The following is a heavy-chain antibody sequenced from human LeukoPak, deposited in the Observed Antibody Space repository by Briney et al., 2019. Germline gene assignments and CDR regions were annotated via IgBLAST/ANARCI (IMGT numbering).Heavy chain of an antibody. CDR3: VSAPRVDRGYQYDLDY. CDR2: IKQDGSEK. D-gene: IGHD3-22*01. CDR1: GFTFSSYW. Sequence: GGSLRLSCAASGFTFSSYWMSWVRQAPGKGLEWVAKIKQDGSEKVYVDSVKGRFTISRDNAENSLFLQMNSLRAEDTAVYYCVSAPRVDRGYQYDLDYCVQGSLVT. J-gene: IGHJ4*02. V-gene: IGHV3-7*02.